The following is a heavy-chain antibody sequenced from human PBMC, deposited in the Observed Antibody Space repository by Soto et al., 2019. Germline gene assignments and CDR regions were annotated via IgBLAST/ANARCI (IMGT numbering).Heavy chain of an antibody. CDR2: IYYSGST. CDR1: GGSISSYY. D-gene: IGHD2-15*01. V-gene: IGHV4-59*08. CDR3: ARHLGYCSGGSCYETYDAFDI. Sequence: SETLSLTCTVSGGSISSYYWSWIRQPPGKGLKWIGYIYYSGSTNYNPSLKSRVTISVDTSKNQFSLKLSSVTAADTAVYYCARHLGYCSGGSCYETYDAFDIWGQGTMVTVSS. J-gene: IGHJ3*02.